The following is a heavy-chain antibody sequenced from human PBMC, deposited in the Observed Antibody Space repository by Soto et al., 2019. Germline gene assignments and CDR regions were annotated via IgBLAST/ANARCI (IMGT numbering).Heavy chain of an antibody. Sequence: QVQLQQWGAGLLKPSETPSLTCAVYGGSFSGYYWSWIRQPPGKGLEWIGEINHSGSTNYNPSLKSRVTISVDTSKNQFSLKLSSVTAADTAVYYCAREGVGLTVTPQTFDIWGQGTMVTVSS. CDR2: INHSGST. CDR3: AREGVGLTVTPQTFDI. CDR1: GGSFSGYY. V-gene: IGHV4-34*01. J-gene: IGHJ3*02. D-gene: IGHD4-17*01.